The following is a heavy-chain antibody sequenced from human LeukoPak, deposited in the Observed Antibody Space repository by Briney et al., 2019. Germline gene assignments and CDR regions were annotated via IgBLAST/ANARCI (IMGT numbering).Heavy chain of an antibody. V-gene: IGHV4-61*01. CDR2: IYYSGST. CDR1: GSSVSSGSYY. Sequence: SETLSLTCTVSGSSVSSGSYYWSWMRRPPGKRLEWIGYIYYSGSTNYNPSLKSRVTISVDTSKNQFSLKLSSVTAADTAVYYCARARQADYGDCDYWGQGTLVTVSS. CDR3: ARARQADYGDCDY. J-gene: IGHJ4*02. D-gene: IGHD3-16*01.